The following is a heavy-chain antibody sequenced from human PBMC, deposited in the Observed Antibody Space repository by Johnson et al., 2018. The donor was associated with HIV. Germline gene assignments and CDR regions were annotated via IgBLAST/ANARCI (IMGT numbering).Heavy chain of an antibody. CDR3: ARAYSYGVFDI. Sequence: VQLVESGGGLVQPGGSLRLSCAASGFTVSSNYMSWVRQAPGKGLEWVSVIYSGDTTYYADSVKDRFTISRYNSKNTLYLQMNSLRAEDTALYYCARAYSYGVFDIWGQGTMVTVSS. CDR1: GFTVSSNY. V-gene: IGHV3-66*01. D-gene: IGHD5-18*01. J-gene: IGHJ3*02. CDR2: IYSGDTT.